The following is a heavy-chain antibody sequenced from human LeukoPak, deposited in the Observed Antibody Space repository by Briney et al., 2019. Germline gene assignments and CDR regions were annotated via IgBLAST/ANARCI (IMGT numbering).Heavy chain of an antibody. Sequence: GGSLRLSCAASGFTFSSYGMHWVRQAPGKGLEWVAVIWYDGSNKYYADSVKGRFTIPRDNSKNTLYLQMNSLRAEDTAVYYCAKDHDDYVWGSYRSGYYFDYWGQGTLVTVSS. D-gene: IGHD3-16*02. J-gene: IGHJ4*02. CDR1: GFTFSSYG. CDR3: AKDHDDYVWGSYRSGYYFDY. V-gene: IGHV3-33*06. CDR2: IWYDGSNK.